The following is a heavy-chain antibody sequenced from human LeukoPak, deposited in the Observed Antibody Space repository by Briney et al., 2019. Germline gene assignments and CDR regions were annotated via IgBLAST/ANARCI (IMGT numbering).Heavy chain of an antibody. CDR1: GFILVTFG. J-gene: IGHJ4*02. Sequence: GGSLRLSCAASGFILVTFGMTGVRKAPGKGLEWVSYIGSSSTPIYYADSVKGRFTISRDDAKSSLYLQMSSLRDEDTAVYYCARAMRSGYNYWGQGTLVTVSS. CDR3: ARAMRSGYNY. D-gene: IGHD5-12*01. V-gene: IGHV3-48*02. CDR2: IGSSSTPI.